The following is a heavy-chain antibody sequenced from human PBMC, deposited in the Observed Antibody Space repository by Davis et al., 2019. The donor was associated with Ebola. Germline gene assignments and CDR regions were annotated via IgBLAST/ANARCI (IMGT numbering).Heavy chain of an antibody. J-gene: IGHJ6*02. Sequence: GESLKISCAASGFTFSSYAMHWVRQAPGKGLEWVAVISYDGSNKYYADSVKGRFTISRDNSKNTLYLQMNSLRAEDTAVYYCARDISSGGMDVWGQGTTVTVSS. CDR1: GFTFSSYA. D-gene: IGHD7-27*01. V-gene: IGHV3-30-3*01. CDR2: ISYDGSNK. CDR3: ARDISSGGMDV.